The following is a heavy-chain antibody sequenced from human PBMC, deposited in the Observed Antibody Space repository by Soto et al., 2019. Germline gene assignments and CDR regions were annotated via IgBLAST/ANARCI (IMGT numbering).Heavy chain of an antibody. CDR3: ARDSSNKYSSSWYYFDD. V-gene: IGHV3-48*04. J-gene: IGHJ4*02. Sequence: GGSLRLSCAASGFTFSSYSMNWVRQAPGKGLEWVSYISSSSSTIYYADSVKGRFTISRDNAKNSLYLQMNSLRAEDTAVYYCARDSSNKYSSSWYYFDDWGQGTLVTVSS. D-gene: IGHD6-13*01. CDR2: ISSSSSTI. CDR1: GFTFSSYS.